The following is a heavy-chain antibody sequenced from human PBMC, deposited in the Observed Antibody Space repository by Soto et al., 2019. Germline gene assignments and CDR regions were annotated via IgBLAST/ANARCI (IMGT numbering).Heavy chain of an antibody. CDR2: ISYDGSNK. Sequence: PAGSLRLSCAASGFTFSSYAMHWFRQAPGKGLEWVAVISYDGSNKYYADSVKGRFTISRDNSKNTLYLQMNSLRAEDTAVYYCARLNYYDSSGYRASLDYWGQGT. D-gene: IGHD3-22*01. CDR3: ARLNYYDSSGYRASLDY. V-gene: IGHV3-30-3*01. J-gene: IGHJ4*02. CDR1: GFTFSSYA.